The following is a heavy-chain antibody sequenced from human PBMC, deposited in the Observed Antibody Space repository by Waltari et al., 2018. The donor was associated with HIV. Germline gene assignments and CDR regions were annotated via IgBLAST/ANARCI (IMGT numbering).Heavy chain of an antibody. D-gene: IGHD2-21*02. CDR2: INDAGTT. V-gene: IGHV4-34*01. CDR3: VRGLRVAATNRGSVVMTAFRLDP. CDR1: GGSFSGYS. Sequence: QLQQWGAGLLKPPETLSLTCAVYGGSFSGYSWTWIRQAQGKGLEWIGEINDAGTTKYNPALKTRLIISMDRSKNQFSLSMASLTAADTAVYCVRGLRVAATNRGSVVMTAFRLDPWGQGDLVIVSS. J-gene: IGHJ5*02.